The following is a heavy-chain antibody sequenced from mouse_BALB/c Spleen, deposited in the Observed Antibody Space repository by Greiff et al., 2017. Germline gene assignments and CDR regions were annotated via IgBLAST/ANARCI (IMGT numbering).Heavy chain of an antibody. D-gene: IGHD2-14*01. Sequence: DVMLVESGGGLVQPGGSLKLSCAASGFTFSSYGMSWVRQTPDKRLELVATINSNGGSTYYPDSVKGRFTISRDNAKNTLYLQMSSLKSEDTAMYYCATAYRYYAMDYWGQGTSVTVSS. V-gene: IGHV5-6-3*01. J-gene: IGHJ4*01. CDR3: ATAYRYYAMDY. CDR2: INSNGGST. CDR1: GFTFSSYG.